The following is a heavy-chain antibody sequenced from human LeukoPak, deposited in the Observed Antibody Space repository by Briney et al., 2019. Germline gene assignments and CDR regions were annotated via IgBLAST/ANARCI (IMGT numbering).Heavy chain of an antibody. CDR3: ARDKVLTGFDY. V-gene: IGHV4-31*03. CDR2: IYYSGST. D-gene: IGHD7-27*01. Sequence: PSETLSLTCTVSGGSISSGGYYWSWIRQHPGKGLAWIGYIYYSGSTYYNPSLKSRVTISVDTSKNQFSLKLSSVTAADTAVYYCARDKVLTGFDYWGQGTLVTVSS. J-gene: IGHJ4*02. CDR1: GGSISSGGYY.